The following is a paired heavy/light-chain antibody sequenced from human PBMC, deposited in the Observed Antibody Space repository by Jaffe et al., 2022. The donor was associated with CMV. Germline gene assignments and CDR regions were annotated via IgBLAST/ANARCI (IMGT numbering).Heavy chain of an antibody. V-gene: IGHV1-3*01. CDR3: AVEYYYGTSGYNY. CDR1: GYTFTSYS. CDR2: INAGNGNT. J-gene: IGHJ4*02. D-gene: IGHD3-22*01. Sequence: QVQLVQSGAEVKKPGASVKISCKASGYTFTSYSMHWVRQAPGQRLEWMGWINAGNGNTAYSQNFQGRVTITRDTSASAGYMEVNSLRSEDTALYYCAVEYYYGTSGYNYWGQGTLVTVSS.
Light chain of an antibody. J-gene: IGKJ5*01. CDR2: GTS. Sequence: EIVLTQSPGTLSLSPGERGTLSCRASQTLPTTYLAWYQQKPGQAPRLLIYGTSTRATGIPDRFSGRGSGTDFTLTISRLEPEDFGVYFCQHYGGSPITFGQGTRLEIK. CDR3: QHYGGSPIT. V-gene: IGKV3-20*01. CDR1: QTLPTTY.